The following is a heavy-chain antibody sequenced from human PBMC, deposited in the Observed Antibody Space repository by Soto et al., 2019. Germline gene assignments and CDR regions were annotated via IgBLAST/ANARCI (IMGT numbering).Heavy chain of an antibody. V-gene: IGHV3-21*01. CDR2: ISSSSSYI. Sequence: EVQLVESGGGLVKPGGSLRLSCAASGFTFSSYSMNWVRQAPGKGLGWVSSISSSSSYIYYADSVKGRFTISRDNAKNSLYLQMNSLRAEDTAVYYCARAVRISLFDYWGQGTLVTVSS. D-gene: IGHD2-21*01. CDR3: ARAVRISLFDY. CDR1: GFTFSSYS. J-gene: IGHJ4*02.